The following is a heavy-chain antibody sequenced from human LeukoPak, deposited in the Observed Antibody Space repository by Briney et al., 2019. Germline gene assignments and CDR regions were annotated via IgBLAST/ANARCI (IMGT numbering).Heavy chain of an antibody. Sequence: ASVKVSCKASGYTFTNFGISWVRQAPGQGLEWMGWITPYNGNTNYAQTLQGRVTMTTDTSTSTAYMELRSLRSDDTAVYYCARGANFDYWGQGTLVTVSS. CDR1: GYTFTNFG. J-gene: IGHJ4*02. CDR3: ARGANFDY. CDR2: ITPYNGNT. V-gene: IGHV1-18*01.